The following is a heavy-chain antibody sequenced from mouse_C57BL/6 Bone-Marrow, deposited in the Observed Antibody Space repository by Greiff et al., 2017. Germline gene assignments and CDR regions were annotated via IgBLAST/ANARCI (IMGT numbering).Heavy chain of an antibody. Sequence: QVQLQQSGPELVKPGASVKISCKASGYAFSSSWMNWVKQRPGKGLEWIGRIYPGDGDTNYNGKFKGKATLTADKSSSTAYMQLSNLTTEDSAVYFCARSPYYWGQGTTLTVSA. V-gene: IGHV1-82*01. J-gene: IGHJ2*01. CDR3: ARSPYY. CDR2: IYPGDGDT. CDR1: GYAFSSSW.